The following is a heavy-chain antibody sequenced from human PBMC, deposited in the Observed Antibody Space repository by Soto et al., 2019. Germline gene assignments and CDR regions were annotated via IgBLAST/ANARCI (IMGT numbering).Heavy chain of an antibody. CDR3: ARDYYYSSVPALPHDAFDF. V-gene: IGHV1-18*01. J-gene: IGHJ3*01. CDR2: ISAYNGNT. Sequence: ASVKVSCKASGYTFTSYGISWVRQAPGQGLEWMGWISAYNGNTNYAQKLQGRVTMTTDTSTSTAYMELRSLRSDDTAVYYCARDYYYSSVPALPHDAFDFWGQGTMVPVSS. CDR1: GYTFTSYG. D-gene: IGHD3-22*01.